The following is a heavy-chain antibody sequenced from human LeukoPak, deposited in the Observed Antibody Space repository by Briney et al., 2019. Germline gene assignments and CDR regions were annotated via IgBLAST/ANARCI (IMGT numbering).Heavy chain of an antibody. CDR3: ARGITGSNNWFDP. V-gene: IGHV3-53*01. CDR1: GFTVSSTY. D-gene: IGHD1-20*01. CDR2: IYTGGTT. Sequence: GGSLRLSCAASGFTVSSTYMSWLREAPGKGLEWVSLIYTGGTTYYADSVKGRFTISRDNSENTLYLQMNSLRAEDTAVYYCARGITGSNNWFDPWGQGTLVTVSS. J-gene: IGHJ5*02.